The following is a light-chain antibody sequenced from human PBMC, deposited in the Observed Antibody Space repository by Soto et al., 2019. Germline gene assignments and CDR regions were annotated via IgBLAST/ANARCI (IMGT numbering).Light chain of an antibody. J-gene: IGLJ1*01. Sequence: SALPQPPSASGAPVQSVTISCTGTKNDIGVYAFVSWYQHHPGKAPRLIIYEVVQRPSGVPDRFFGSKSGNTASLPVSGLQAGDEVDSCCQSYAGSNTYVFGGGTKLTVL. CDR3: QSYAGSNTYV. V-gene: IGLV2-8*01. CDR1: KNDIGVYAF. CDR2: EVV.